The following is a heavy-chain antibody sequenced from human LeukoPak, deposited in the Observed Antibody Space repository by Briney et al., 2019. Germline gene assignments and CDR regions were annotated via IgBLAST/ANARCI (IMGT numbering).Heavy chain of an antibody. Sequence: GGSLRLSCAASGFTFSSYAMSWVRQAPGKGLEWVSAISGSGGSTHYADSVKGRFTISRDNSKNTLYLQMNSLRAEDTAVYYCAKTPYYDFWSGPHFDYWGQGTLVTVSS. D-gene: IGHD3-3*01. CDR2: ISGSGGST. CDR1: GFTFSSYA. V-gene: IGHV3-23*01. CDR3: AKTPYYDFWSGPHFDY. J-gene: IGHJ4*02.